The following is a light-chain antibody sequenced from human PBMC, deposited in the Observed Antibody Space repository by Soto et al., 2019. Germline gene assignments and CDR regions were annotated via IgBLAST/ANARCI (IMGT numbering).Light chain of an antibody. V-gene: IGKV1-5*01. CDR1: QGISSW. CDR2: DAS. Sequence: DIQMTQSPCSGAASVGDRGTITCLASQGISSWLAWYQQKPGKAPKLLIYDASSLESGVPSRFSGSRSGTEFTLTISGLQPDDFATYYCQQYNSFSWTFGQGTKVDIK. CDR3: QQYNSFSWT. J-gene: IGKJ1*01.